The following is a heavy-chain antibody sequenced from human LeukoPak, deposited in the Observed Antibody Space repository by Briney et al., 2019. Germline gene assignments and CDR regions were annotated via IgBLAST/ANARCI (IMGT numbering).Heavy chain of an antibody. Sequence: PSETLSLTCTVAGGSINSGSHYWGWLRQPPGKGLEWIGSIYYTGKTYYDPSLKSRATMSVDTSKNHFSLTLSSVTAADTAVYYCATLYTSNGVYNWYFDLGGRGTLVTVSS. CDR3: ATLYTSNGVYNWYFDL. J-gene: IGHJ2*01. CDR1: GGSINSGSHY. CDR2: IYYTGKT. D-gene: IGHD2-8*01. V-gene: IGHV4-39*01.